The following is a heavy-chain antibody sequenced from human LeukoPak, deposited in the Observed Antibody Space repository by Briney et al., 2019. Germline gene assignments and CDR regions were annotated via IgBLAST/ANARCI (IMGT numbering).Heavy chain of an antibody. CDR3: AKTISGYCSRTSCLNWFDP. CDR2: ITGSAART. Sequence: TGGSLRLSCAASGFTFSSYAMTWVRQAPGKGLEWVSSITGSAARTYYADSVKGRFTISRDNSKNTLYLQMSSLRAEDTALYYCAKTISGYCSRTSCLNWFDPWGQGTLVTVSS. D-gene: IGHD2-2*03. V-gene: IGHV3-23*01. J-gene: IGHJ5*02. CDR1: GFTFSSYA.